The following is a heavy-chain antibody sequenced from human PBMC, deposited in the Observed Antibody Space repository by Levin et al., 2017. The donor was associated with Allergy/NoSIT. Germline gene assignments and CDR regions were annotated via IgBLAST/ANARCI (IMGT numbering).Heavy chain of an antibody. J-gene: IGHJ6*02. CDR2: ISTGTSTI. Sequence: PGGSLRLSCAASGFTFSDYYMSWIRQAPGKGLEWLSYISTGTSTIYYADSVKGRFTISRDNAKNSLYLQMNSLRAEDTAVYYCSRYRLGYCSGGSCYSAYYDYGMDVWGQGTTVTVSS. V-gene: IGHV3-11*01. CDR1: GFTFSDYY. D-gene: IGHD2-15*01. CDR3: SRYRLGYCSGGSCYSAYYDYGMDV.